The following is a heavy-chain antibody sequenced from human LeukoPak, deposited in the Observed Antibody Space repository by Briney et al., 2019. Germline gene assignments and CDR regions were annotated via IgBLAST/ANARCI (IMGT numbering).Heavy chain of an antibody. CDR2: ISSNSYTI. CDR3: ARVVCSGGYCYSDY. J-gene: IGHJ4*02. CDR1: GFTFSNYA. D-gene: IGHD2-15*01. V-gene: IGHV3-48*04. Sequence: GGSLRLSCSASGFTFSNYAMNWVRQAPGKGLEWISYISSNSYTIYYADSVKGRFTISRVNAKNSLYLQMNSLRAEDTAVYYCARVVCSGGYCYSDYWGQGTLVTVSS.